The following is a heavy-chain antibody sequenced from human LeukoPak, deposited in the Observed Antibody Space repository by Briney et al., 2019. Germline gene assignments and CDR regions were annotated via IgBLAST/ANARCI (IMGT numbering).Heavy chain of an antibody. J-gene: IGHJ4*02. CDR1: GFTFRDYY. Sequence: KPGGSLRLSCAASGFTFRDYYMSWIRQAPGKGLEWVSYITSSGGTVYYADSVKGRFTVSRDNAKNSLYLQMNSLRGEDTAVYYCARDSAGVATHNFDYWGQGTLVTVSS. CDR3: ARDSAGVATHNFDY. V-gene: IGHV3-11*04. CDR2: ITSSGGTV. D-gene: IGHD5-12*01.